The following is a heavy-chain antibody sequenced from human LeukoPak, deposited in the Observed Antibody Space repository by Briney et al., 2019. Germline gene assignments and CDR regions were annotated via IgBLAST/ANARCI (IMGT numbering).Heavy chain of an antibody. V-gene: IGHV1-46*01. CDR3: ARDWPNCSSTSCYLRFDPGRYNWFDP. CDR2: INPSGGST. D-gene: IGHD2-2*01. CDR1: GYTFTSYY. Sequence: ASVKVSCKASGYTFTSYYMHWVRQAPGQGLEWMGIINPSGGSTSYAQKFQGRVTMTRDMSTSTVYMELSSLRSEDTAVYYCARDWPNCSSTSCYLRFDPGRYNWFDPWGQGTLVTVSS. J-gene: IGHJ5*02.